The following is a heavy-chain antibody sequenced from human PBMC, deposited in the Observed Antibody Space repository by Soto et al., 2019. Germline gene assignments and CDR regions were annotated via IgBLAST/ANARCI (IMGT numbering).Heavy chain of an antibody. J-gene: IGHJ4*02. V-gene: IGHV3-30*18. CDR2: ISFDGRNK. CDR3: AKSRGGRYFDWLSPEY. D-gene: IGHD3-9*01. Sequence: QVQLVESGGGVVQPGRSLRLSCAASGFTFSNHAMHWVRQAPGKGLESVAVISFDGRNKDDIESVKGRFIISRDNSKSTLYLQMNSLRAEDTAVYYCAKSRGGRYFDWLSPEYWGQGTLVTVSS. CDR1: GFTFSNHA.